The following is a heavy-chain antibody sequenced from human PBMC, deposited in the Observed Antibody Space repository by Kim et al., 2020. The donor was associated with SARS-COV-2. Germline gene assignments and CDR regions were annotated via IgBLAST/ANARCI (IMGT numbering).Heavy chain of an antibody. J-gene: IGHJ4*02. CDR3: ARHQKYYGSGSSQMC. D-gene: IGHD3-10*01. Sequence: PSRKSRVTISVDTSKNQFSLKLSAVTAADTAVYYCARHQKYYGSGSSQMCWGQGTLVTVSS. V-gene: IGHV4-39*01.